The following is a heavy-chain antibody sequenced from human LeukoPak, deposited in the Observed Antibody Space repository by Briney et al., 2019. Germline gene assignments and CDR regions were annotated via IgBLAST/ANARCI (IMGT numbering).Heavy chain of an antibody. V-gene: IGHV3-33*01. D-gene: IGHD1-26*01. Sequence: PGGSLRLSCAASGFTFSTYAMHWVRQAPGKGLEWVALIWYDGSNKYYADSVKGRFTISRDNAKNTLYLQMNNLRAEDTGVYYCARGWEPPLYYFDHWGQGTLVTVSS. J-gene: IGHJ4*02. CDR1: GFTFSTYA. CDR2: IWYDGSNK. CDR3: ARGWEPPLYYFDH.